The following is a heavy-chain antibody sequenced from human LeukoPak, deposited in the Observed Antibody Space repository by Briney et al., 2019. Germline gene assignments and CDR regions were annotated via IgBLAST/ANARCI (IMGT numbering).Heavy chain of an antibody. CDR2: IRSKAYGGTT. Sequence: GGSLRLSCTASGFTFGDYAMSWFRQAPGKGLEWVGSIRSKAYGGTTEYAASVKGRFTISRDDSKSIAYLQMNSLKTEDTAVYYCTRDRGGGYSYGSSDYWGQGTLVTVSS. CDR1: GFTFGDYA. V-gene: IGHV3-49*03. D-gene: IGHD5-18*01. CDR3: TRDRGGGYSYGSSDY. J-gene: IGHJ4*02.